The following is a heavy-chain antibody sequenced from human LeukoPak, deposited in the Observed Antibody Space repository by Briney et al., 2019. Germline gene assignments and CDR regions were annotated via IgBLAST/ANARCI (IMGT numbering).Heavy chain of an antibody. CDR1: GFTFGDYY. Sequence: PGGSLRLSCEASGFTFGDYYMKWVRQPPGRGLEWVAYIKQDGSEKYYVDSVKGRFTISRDNSKNTLYLQMNSLRAEDTAVYYCAKLGPFGNYYDSSGYYAAFDYWGQGTLVTVSS. V-gene: IGHV3-7*03. D-gene: IGHD3-22*01. CDR2: IKQDGSEK. CDR3: AKLGPFGNYYDSSGYYAAFDY. J-gene: IGHJ4*02.